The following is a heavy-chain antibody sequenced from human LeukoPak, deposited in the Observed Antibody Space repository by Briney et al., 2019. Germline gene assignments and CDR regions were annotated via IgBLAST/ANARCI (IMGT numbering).Heavy chain of an antibody. CDR2: FLYSGGT. CDR3: ARLIQQPSIVVVPAAGMGMDV. Sequence: SETLSLTCTVSGDSISTSNYYWIWIRQPPGKGLEWIGTFLYSGGTYYNPSLKSRVTISVDASKNQFSLKLSSVTAADTAVYYCARLIQQPSIVVVPAAGMGMDVWGKGTTVTVSS. V-gene: IGHV4-39*07. CDR1: GDSISTSNYY. D-gene: IGHD2-2*01. J-gene: IGHJ6*03.